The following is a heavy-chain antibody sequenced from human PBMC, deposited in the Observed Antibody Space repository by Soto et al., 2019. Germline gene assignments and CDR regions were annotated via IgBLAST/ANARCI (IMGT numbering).Heavy chain of an antibody. Sequence: GESLKISCKGSGYSFTSYWIGWVRQMPGKGLEWMGIIYPGDSDTRYSPSFQGQVTISADKSISTAYLQWSSLKASDTAMYYCATIQYSSQVPYNWFDPWGQGTLVTVSS. CDR3: ATIQYSSQVPYNWFDP. V-gene: IGHV5-51*01. CDR1: GYSFTSYW. D-gene: IGHD6-6*01. J-gene: IGHJ5*02. CDR2: IYPGDSDT.